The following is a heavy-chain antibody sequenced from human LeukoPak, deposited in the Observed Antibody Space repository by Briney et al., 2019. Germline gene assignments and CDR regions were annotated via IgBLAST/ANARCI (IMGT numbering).Heavy chain of an antibody. CDR1: GGSISSSSYY. Sequence: SETLSLTCTVSGGSISSSSYYWGWIRQPPGKGLEWIGSIYYSGSTYYNPSLKSRVTISVDTSKNQFSLKLSSVTAADTAVYYCARHPYYYGSGTDYWGQGTLVTVSS. D-gene: IGHD3-10*01. J-gene: IGHJ4*02. CDR2: IYYSGST. CDR3: ARHPYYYGSGTDY. V-gene: IGHV4-39*01.